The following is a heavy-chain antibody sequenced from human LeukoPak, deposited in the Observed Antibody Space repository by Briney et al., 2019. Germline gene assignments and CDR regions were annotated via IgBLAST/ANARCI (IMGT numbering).Heavy chain of an antibody. CDR3: ARSPRRYSYGYGSVDY. Sequence: SCKASGYTFTGYNMHWVRQAPGKGLEWVAVISYDGSNKYYADSVKGRFTISRDNSKNTLYLQMNSLRAEDTAVYYCARSPRRYSYGYGSVDYWGQGTLVTVSS. D-gene: IGHD5-18*01. CDR1: GYTFTGYN. J-gene: IGHJ4*02. V-gene: IGHV3-30-3*01. CDR2: ISYDGSNK.